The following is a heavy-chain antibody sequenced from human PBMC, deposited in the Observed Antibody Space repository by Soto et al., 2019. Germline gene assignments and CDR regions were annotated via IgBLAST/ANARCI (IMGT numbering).Heavy chain of an antibody. CDR2: INHSGST. V-gene: IGHV4-34*01. CDR1: RGSFSGYY. J-gene: IGHJ5*02. Sequence: WETLSLTCAVYRGSFSGYYWSWIRQPPGKGLEWIGEINHSGSTNYNPSLKSRVTISVDTSKNQFSLKLSSVTAADTAVYYCARVIEPPNWFDPWGQGTLVTVSS. CDR3: ARVIEPPNWFDP.